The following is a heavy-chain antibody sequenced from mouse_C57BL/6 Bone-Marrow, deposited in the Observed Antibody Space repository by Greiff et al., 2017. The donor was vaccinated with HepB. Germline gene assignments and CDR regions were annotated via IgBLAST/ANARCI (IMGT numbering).Heavy chain of an antibody. V-gene: IGHV3-6*01. CDR1: GYSITSGYY. J-gene: IGHJ2*01. Sequence: EVQLVESGPGLVKPSQSLSLPCSVTGYSITSGYYWNWIRQFPGNKLEWMGYISYDGSNNYNPSLKNRISITRDTSKNQFFLKLNSVTTEDTATYYCARDDYWGQGTTLTVSS. CDR2: ISYDGSN. CDR3: ARDDY.